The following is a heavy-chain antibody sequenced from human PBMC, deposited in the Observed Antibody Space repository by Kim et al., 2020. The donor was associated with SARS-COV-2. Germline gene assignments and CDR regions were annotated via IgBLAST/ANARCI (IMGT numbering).Heavy chain of an antibody. CDR3: ATEGGTSGRCGDFNY. CDR2: MSSDGFSK. J-gene: IGHJ4*02. D-gene: IGHD6-19*01. Sequence: GGSLRLSCVTSGVSVIHCVRQAPRKGLEWVAAMSSDGFSKYFADSEKGRFTIPRDESKNMVWLQLNSLREEDSAMYYCATEGGTSGRCGDFNYWGQGAPVTVSS. CDR1: GVSV. V-gene: IGHV3-30*04.